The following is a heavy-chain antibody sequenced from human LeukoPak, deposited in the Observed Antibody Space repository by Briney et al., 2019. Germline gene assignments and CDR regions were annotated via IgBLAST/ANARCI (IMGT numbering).Heavy chain of an antibody. J-gene: IGHJ4*02. Sequence: SGGSLRLSCSASGFTFSSYAMHWVRQAPGKGLEYVSAISSNGGSTYYADSVEGRFTISRDNSKNTLYLQMSSLRAEDTAVYYCVKGYCSSISCYGDYWGQGTLVTFSS. CDR1: GFTFSSYA. D-gene: IGHD2-2*01. CDR2: ISSNGGST. CDR3: VKGYCSSISCYGDY. V-gene: IGHV3-64D*09.